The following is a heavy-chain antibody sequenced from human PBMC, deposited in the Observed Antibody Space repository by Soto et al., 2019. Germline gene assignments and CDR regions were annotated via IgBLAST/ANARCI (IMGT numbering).Heavy chain of an antibody. D-gene: IGHD2-8*02. Sequence: SETLSLTCRVSGGSLTSGDFYWNWISQAPGKGLEWIGYIHYSGSTSYNPSVVSRASISVDMSQNQFSLTLNSLTAADTAVYFCARDVGAVDTGGLFDSWGQELLVTVSS. V-gene: IGHV4-30-4*01. J-gene: IGHJ4*02. CDR3: ARDVGAVDTGGLFDS. CDR1: GGSLTSGDFY. CDR2: IHYSGST.